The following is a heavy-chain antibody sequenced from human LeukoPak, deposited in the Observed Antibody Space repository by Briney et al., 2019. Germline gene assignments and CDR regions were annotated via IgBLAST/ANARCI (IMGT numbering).Heavy chain of an antibody. D-gene: IGHD2-2*01. CDR3: ASSLASGPTSCCFLDAFDI. Sequence: GSSVKVSCKASGGTFSSYAISWVRQAPGQGLEWMGGIIPIFGTANYAQKFQGRVTITTDESTSTAYMELSSLRSEDTAVYYCASSLASGPTSCCFLDAFDIWGQGTMVTVSS. J-gene: IGHJ3*02. V-gene: IGHV1-69*05. CDR1: GGTFSSYA. CDR2: IIPIFGTA.